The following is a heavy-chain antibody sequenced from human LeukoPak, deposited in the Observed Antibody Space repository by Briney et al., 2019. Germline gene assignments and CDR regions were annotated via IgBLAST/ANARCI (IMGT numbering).Heavy chain of an antibody. J-gene: IGHJ5*02. CDR1: GNTLTELS. CDR3: ARVGAPYYSFVQDEKKFDP. Sequence: ASVKVSCKVSGNTLTELSMHWVRQAPGKGLEWMGGLDPEDGETVYAQKFQGRVTMTRDTSISTAYMELSRLRSDDTAVYYCARVGAPYYSFVQDEKKFDPWGQGTLVTVSS. CDR2: LDPEDGET. V-gene: IGHV1-24*01. D-gene: IGHD1-26*01.